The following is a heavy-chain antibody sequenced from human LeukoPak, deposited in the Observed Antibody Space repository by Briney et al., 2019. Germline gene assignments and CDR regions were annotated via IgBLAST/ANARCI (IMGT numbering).Heavy chain of an antibody. D-gene: IGHD6-19*01. CDR1: GGSISSYY. Sequence: SEALSLTCSVSGGSISSYYWSWMRQPPGKGLEWIGYIYYSGSTNYNPSLKSRFTISVDTSKNQFSLKLSSVTAADTAVYYCARDTVAGPLGAFDIWGQGTMVTVSS. CDR2: IYYSGST. V-gene: IGHV4-59*01. CDR3: ARDTVAGPLGAFDI. J-gene: IGHJ3*02.